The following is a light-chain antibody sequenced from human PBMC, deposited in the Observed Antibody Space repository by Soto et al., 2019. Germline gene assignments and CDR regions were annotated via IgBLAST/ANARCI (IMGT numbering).Light chain of an antibody. CDR3: QQTYRTPLT. Sequence: DIQMTQSPSTLSASVGDRVTITCRASQSINSWLAWYQQKPGKAPKFLIYAASSLHSGVPSRFSGSGSGTDFTLTISSLQPEDFATYSCQQTYRTPLTFGGGTKVDI. V-gene: IGKV1-39*01. J-gene: IGKJ4*01. CDR2: AAS. CDR1: QSINSW.